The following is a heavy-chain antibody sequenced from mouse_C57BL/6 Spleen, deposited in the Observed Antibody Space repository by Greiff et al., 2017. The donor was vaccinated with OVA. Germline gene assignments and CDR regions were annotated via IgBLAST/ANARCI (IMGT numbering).Heavy chain of an antibody. CDR1: GYTFTSYG. CDR3: ARGGDLTGTSWYFDV. D-gene: IGHD4-1*01. V-gene: IGHV1-58*01. CDR2: IYIGNGYT. Sequence: VQLQQSGAELVRPGSSVKMSCKTSGYTFTSYGINWVKQRPGQGLEWIGYIYIGNGYTAYNEKFKGKATLTSDTSSSPAYMQLSSLTSEDSAIYFCARGGDLTGTSWYFDVWGTGTTVTVSS. J-gene: IGHJ1*03.